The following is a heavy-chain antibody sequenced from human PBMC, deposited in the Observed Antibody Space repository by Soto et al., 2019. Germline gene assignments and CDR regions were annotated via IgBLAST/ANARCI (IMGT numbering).Heavy chain of an antibody. CDR2: INHSGST. V-gene: IGHV4-34*01. D-gene: IGHD3-10*01. J-gene: IGHJ5*02. CDR3: ARVTYYYGSGRLNWFDP. CDR1: GGSFSGDY. Sequence: SETLSLTCAVYGGSFSGDYWSWIRQPPGKGLEWIGEINHSGSTNYNPSLKSRVTISVDTSKNQFSLKLSSVTAADTAVYYCARVTYYYGSGRLNWFDPWGQGTLVTVSS.